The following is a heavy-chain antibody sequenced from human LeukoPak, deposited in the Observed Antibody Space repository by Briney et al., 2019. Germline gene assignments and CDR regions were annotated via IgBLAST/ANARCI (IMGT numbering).Heavy chain of an antibody. V-gene: IGHV3-53*01. D-gene: IGHD1-26*01. Sequence: GGSLRLSSAASGFTVSSNYMSWVREAPGKGLEWVSVIYSGGSTHYADSVKGRFTISRDNSKNTLYLQMNSLRAEDTAVYYCARDGIWENRMDVWGQGTTVTVSS. CDR1: GFTVSSNY. CDR3: ARDGIWENRMDV. CDR2: IYSGGST. J-gene: IGHJ6*02.